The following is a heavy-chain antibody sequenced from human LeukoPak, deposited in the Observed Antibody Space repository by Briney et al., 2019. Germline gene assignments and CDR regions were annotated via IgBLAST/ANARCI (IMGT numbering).Heavy chain of an antibody. J-gene: IGHJ4*02. CDR3: ARDPSNSSGYHAHFDS. Sequence: GASVEVSCKASGYTFTNHGISWVRQAPGQGLEWMGWISAYNGDTMYAQNLQGRVTMTTDTSTTTAYMELRSLRSDDTAMYYCARDPSNSSGYHAHFDSWGQGTLVTVSS. D-gene: IGHD3-22*01. CDR2: ISAYNGDT. CDR1: GYTFTNHG. V-gene: IGHV1-18*01.